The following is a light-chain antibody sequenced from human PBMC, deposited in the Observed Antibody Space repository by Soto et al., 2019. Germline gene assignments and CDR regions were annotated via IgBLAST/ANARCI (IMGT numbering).Light chain of an antibody. CDR1: SSDIGGYNY. V-gene: IGLV2-11*01. J-gene: IGLJ2*01. CDR2: DVS. Sequence: QSALTQPRSVSGSPGQSVTISCTGTSSDIGGYNYGSWYQPHKGKPPKLMIYDVSRRPSGVPDRFSVSKSGNTASLTISGLQVEDEADDYCCSYAGSYADVVFGGGTKVTVL. CDR3: CSYAGSYADVV.